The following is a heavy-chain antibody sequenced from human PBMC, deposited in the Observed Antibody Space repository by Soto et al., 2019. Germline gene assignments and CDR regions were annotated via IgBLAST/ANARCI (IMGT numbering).Heavy chain of an antibody. J-gene: IGHJ4*02. CDR1: GFTFSSYA. D-gene: IGHD1-26*01. CDR3: AKPMIDSRWELLDY. V-gene: IGHV3-23*01. Sequence: GGSLRLSCAASGFTFSSYAMSWVRQAPGKGLEWVSAISGSGGSTYYADSVKGRFTISRDNSKNTLYLQMNSLRAEDTAVYYCAKPMIDSRWELLDYWGQGTLVTVSS. CDR2: ISGSGGST.